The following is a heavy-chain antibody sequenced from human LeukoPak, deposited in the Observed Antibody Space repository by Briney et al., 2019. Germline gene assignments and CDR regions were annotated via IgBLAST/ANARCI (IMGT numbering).Heavy chain of an antibody. CDR2: ISGSGGST. CDR1: GFTFSNYA. D-gene: IGHD3-16*02. J-gene: IGHJ4*02. CDR3: AKKANYVWGSYRNPFDY. V-gene: IGHV3-23*01. Sequence: GGSLRLSCAASGFTFSNYAMSWVRQAPGKGLEWVSAISGSGGSTYYADSVKGRFTISRDNSKNTLYLQMNSLRAEDTAVYYCAKKANYVWGSYRNPFDYWGQGTLVTVSS.